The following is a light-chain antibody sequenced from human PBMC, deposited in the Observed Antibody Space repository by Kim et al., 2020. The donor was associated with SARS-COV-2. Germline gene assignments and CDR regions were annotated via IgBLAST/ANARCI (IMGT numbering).Light chain of an antibody. CDR2: YTS. J-gene: IGLJ3*02. V-gene: IGLV7-46*01. CDR3: LLSYNGAGV. CDR1: TGAVTSGHY. Sequence: PGATVTLTCGSSTGAVTSGHYPYWFQQRPGPAPRTLIYYTSNNHSWTPARFSGSLLGGKAALTLSGVQPEDEAEYYCLLSYNGAGVFGGGTQLTVL.